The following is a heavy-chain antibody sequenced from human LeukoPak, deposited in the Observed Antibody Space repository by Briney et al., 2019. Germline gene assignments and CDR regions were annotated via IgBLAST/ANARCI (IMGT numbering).Heavy chain of an antibody. D-gene: IGHD3-3*01. Sequence: SETLSLTCTVSGGSISSGDYYWSWIRQPPGKGLEWIGYIYYSGSTYYNPSLKSRVTISIDTSKNQFSLKLSSVTAADTAVYYCARSLSGFLEWLVFDYWGQGTLVTVSS. CDR3: ARSLSGFLEWLVFDY. CDR2: IYYSGST. V-gene: IGHV4-30-4*01. CDR1: GGSISSGDYY. J-gene: IGHJ4*02.